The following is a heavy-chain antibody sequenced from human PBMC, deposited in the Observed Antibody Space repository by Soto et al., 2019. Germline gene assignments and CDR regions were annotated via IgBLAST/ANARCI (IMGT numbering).Heavy chain of an antibody. CDR3: AHQSYYDSFIMSDYYMDV. J-gene: IGHJ6*03. Sequence: SGPTLVKPTQTLTLTCTFSGFSLTTSGVGVGWIRQPPGKALEWLALIYWDNDKRYRPSLKSRLTITKDTSKNQVVLTMTNMDPVDTATYYCAHQSYYDSFIMSDYYMDVWGKGTTVTVSS. CDR2: IYWDNDK. V-gene: IGHV2-5*02. CDR1: GFSLTTSGVG. D-gene: IGHD3-16*01.